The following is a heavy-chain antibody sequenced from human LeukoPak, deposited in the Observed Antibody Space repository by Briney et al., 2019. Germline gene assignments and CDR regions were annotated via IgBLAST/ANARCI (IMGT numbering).Heavy chain of an antibody. J-gene: IGHJ4*02. CDR1: GFTLSSYA. V-gene: IGHV3-30*01. Sequence: GRSLRLSCAASGFTLSSYAMHWVCQAPGKGLEWGAIISYDGSNEHYADSVKGRFTISRDNSKNTLYLQMNGLRAEDTAIYYCTRGRGSYSLDYWGRGTLVTVSS. CDR3: TRGRGSYSLDY. D-gene: IGHD1-26*01. CDR2: ISYDGSNE.